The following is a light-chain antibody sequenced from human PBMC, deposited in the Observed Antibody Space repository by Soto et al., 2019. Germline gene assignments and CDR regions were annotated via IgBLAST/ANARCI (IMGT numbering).Light chain of an antibody. CDR2: VAS. J-gene: IGKJ4*01. CDR1: HSMNSD. CDR3: QQYNYWPVT. V-gene: IGKV3-15*01. Sequence: EIVITQSPAPLPVSPAAGTRLTCRSSHSMNSDVAWYQHKLGQSPRLRLHVASTRTTGIAARFSGSGSGTEFTLTISGLQSEDFGIYYCQQYNYWPVTFGGGTKVEIK.